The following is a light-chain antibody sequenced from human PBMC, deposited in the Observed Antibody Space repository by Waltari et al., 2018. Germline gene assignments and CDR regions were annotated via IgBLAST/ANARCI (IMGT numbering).Light chain of an antibody. J-gene: IGLJ3*02. CDR2: CND. V-gene: IGLV1-44*01. Sequence: QSVLTQSPSASGTPGQRVTMSCSGSSSNLGGNTVSWYQHLPGTAPKLLIYCNDERPSGVPDRFSGSKSGTSASLAISGLQSEDEADYYCASWDDSLSGHWVFGGGTKLTVL. CDR1: SSNLGGNT. CDR3: ASWDDSLSGHWV.